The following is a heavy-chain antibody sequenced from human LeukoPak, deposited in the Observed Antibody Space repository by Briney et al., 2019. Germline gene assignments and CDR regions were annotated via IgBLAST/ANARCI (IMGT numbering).Heavy chain of an antibody. Sequence: SETLSLTCTVSGGSISSYYWSWIRQPPGKGLEWIGYIYYSGSTNYNPSLKSRVTISVDTSKNQFSLKLSSVTAADTAVYYCARGGSRTIFGVARRYFDYWGRGTLVTVSS. CDR1: GGSISSYY. CDR2: IYYSGST. J-gene: IGHJ4*02. CDR3: ARGGSRTIFGVARRYFDY. D-gene: IGHD3-3*01. V-gene: IGHV4-59*01.